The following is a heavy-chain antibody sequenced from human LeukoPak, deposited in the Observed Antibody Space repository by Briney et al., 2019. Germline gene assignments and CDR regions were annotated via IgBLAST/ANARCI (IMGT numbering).Heavy chain of an antibody. CDR2: ISFDGSNK. D-gene: IGHD6-19*01. CDR3: AKEEYSSGWYEWYYFDY. J-gene: IGHJ4*02. CDR1: GSTFSSYG. V-gene: IGHV3-30*18. Sequence: PGGPLRLSCAASGSTFSSYGMHWGRQAPGKGLEWVAVISFDGSNKYSADSVKGRSTISRDKSKNSRYLQMNSLRAEDTAVYYCAKEEYSSGWYEWYYFDYWGQGTLVTVSS.